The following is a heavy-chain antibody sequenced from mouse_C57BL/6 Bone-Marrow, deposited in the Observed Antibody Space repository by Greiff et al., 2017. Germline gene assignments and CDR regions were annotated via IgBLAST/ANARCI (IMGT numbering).Heavy chain of an antibody. CDR2: IYPGSGST. CDR3: ARDTTVVDYFDY. Sequence: QVQLQQPGAELVKPGASVKLSCKASGYTFTSYWITWVKQRPGQGLEWIGDIYPGSGSTSYNEKFKSKATLTVDTSSSTAYMQLSSLTSEDSAVYYCARDTTVVDYFDYWGQGTTLTVSS. D-gene: IGHD1-1*01. V-gene: IGHV1-55*01. CDR1: GYTFTSYW. J-gene: IGHJ2*01.